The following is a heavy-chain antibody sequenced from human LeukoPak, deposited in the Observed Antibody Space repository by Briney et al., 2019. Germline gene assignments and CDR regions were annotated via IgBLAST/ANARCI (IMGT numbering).Heavy chain of an antibody. Sequence: GASVKVSCKASGGTFSSYAISWVRQAPGQGLEWMGRIIPILGIANYAQKLQGRVTMTTDTSTSTAYVELRSLRSDDTAVYYCARDSDYYYYMDVWGKGTTVTVSS. J-gene: IGHJ6*03. CDR3: ARDSDYYYYMDV. V-gene: IGHV1-69*04. D-gene: IGHD3-10*01. CDR1: GGTFSSYA. CDR2: IIPILGIA.